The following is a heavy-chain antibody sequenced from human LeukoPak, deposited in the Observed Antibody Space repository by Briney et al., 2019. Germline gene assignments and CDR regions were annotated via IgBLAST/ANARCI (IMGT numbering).Heavy chain of an antibody. CDR2: IYTSGST. Sequence: PSETLSLTCTVSGGSISSGSYYWSWIRQPAGKGLEWIGRIYTSGSTNHNPSLKSRVTTSVDTSKNQFSLKLSSVTAADTAVYYCARSRVPDYFDYWGQGTLVTVSS. D-gene: IGHD4/OR15-4a*01. CDR3: ARSRVPDYFDY. CDR1: GGSISSGSYY. J-gene: IGHJ4*02. V-gene: IGHV4-61*02.